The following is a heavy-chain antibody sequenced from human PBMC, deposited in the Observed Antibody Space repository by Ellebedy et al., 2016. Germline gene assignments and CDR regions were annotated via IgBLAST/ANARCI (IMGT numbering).Heavy chain of an antibody. CDR3: ASFIAAEDY. CDR2: MNPNSGNT. CDR1: GGTFSSYA. D-gene: IGHD6-25*01. J-gene: IGHJ4*02. Sequence: ASVKVSCXASGGTFSSYAISWVRQAPGQGLEWMGWMNPNSGNTGYAQKFQGRVTMTRNTSISTAYMELSSLRSEDTAVYYCASFIAAEDYWGQGTLVTVSS. V-gene: IGHV1-8*02.